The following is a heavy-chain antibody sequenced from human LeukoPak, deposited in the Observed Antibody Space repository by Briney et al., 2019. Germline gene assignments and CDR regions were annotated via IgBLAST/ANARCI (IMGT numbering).Heavy chain of an antibody. CDR2: ISSSGSTI. V-gene: IGHV3-48*04. CDR1: GFTFSNYW. CDR3: ARGFGSGYGFDY. Sequence: PGGSLRLSCAASGFTFSNYWMNWVRQAPGKGLEWVSYISSSGSTIYYADSVRGRFTISRDNAKNSLYLQMNSLRAEDTAVYYCARGFGSGYGFDYWGQGTLVTVSS. J-gene: IGHJ4*02. D-gene: IGHD5-12*01.